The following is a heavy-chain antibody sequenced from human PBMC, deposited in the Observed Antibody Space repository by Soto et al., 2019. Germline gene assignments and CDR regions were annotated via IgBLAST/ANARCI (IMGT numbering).Heavy chain of an antibody. Sequence: SETLSLTCTVSGGSISSGDYYWSWIRQPPGKGLEWIGYIYYSGSTYYNPSLKSRVTISVDASKNQFSLKLSSVTAADTAVYYCASAVAGAKDYYYGMDVWGQGTTVTVSS. J-gene: IGHJ6*02. V-gene: IGHV4-30-4*01. CDR2: IYYSGST. CDR1: GGSISSGDYY. CDR3: ASAVAGAKDYYYGMDV. D-gene: IGHD6-19*01.